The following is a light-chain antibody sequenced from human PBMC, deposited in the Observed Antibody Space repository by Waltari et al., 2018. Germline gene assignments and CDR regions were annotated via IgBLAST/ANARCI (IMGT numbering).Light chain of an antibody. J-gene: IGKJ3*01. CDR1: QSVRYS. Sequence: DIHMTQSPSALSASIGDRVTITCRASQSVRYSLAWYQQKPGKAPNLVIYRASGLETGVPSRLSGSGSGTEFTLNISSLQPDDYATYYCQRYNAYPFTFGPGTKV. CDR3: QRYNAYPFT. V-gene: IGKV1-5*03. CDR2: RAS.